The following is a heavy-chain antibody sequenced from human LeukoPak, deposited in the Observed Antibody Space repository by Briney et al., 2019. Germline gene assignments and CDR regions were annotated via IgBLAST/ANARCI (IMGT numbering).Heavy chain of an antibody. V-gene: IGHV1-69*13. CDR1: GGTFSSYA. CDR2: TIPIFGTA. Sequence: SVKVSCKASGGTFSSYAISWVRQAPGQGLEWMGGTIPIFGTANYAQKFQGRVTITADESTSTAYMELSSLRSEDTAVYYCASSTVVRDRTEYFQHWGQGTLVTVSS. D-gene: IGHD4-23*01. J-gene: IGHJ1*01. CDR3: ASSTVVRDRTEYFQH.